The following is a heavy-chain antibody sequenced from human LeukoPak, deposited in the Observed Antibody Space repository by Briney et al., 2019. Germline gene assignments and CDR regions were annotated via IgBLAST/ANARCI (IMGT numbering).Heavy chain of an antibody. CDR2: IYYSGST. D-gene: IGHD6-19*01. J-gene: IGHJ4*02. CDR1: GGSISSYY. CDR3: ARGYSSGWYARYYFDY. V-gene: IGHV4-59*01. Sequence: PSETLSLTCTVSGGSISSYYWSWIRQPPGKGLEWIGYIYYSGSTKYNPSLKSRVTISVDTSKNQFSLKLSSVTAADTAVYYCARGYSSGWYARYYFDYWGQGTLVTVSS.